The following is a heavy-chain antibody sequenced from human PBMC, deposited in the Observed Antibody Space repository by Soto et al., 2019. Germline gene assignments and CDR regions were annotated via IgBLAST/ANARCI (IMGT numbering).Heavy chain of an antibody. CDR2: IYHSGNT. Sequence: PSETLSLTCAVSCYSISSGYYCGLIRQPPGKGLEWIGSIYHSGNTYYNPSLKSRVTISVDTSKNHFSLKLSSVTAADTAVYYCARARIVVAGTIVDYWGQGTLVT. CDR3: ARARIVVAGTIVDY. V-gene: IGHV4-38-2*01. J-gene: IGHJ4*02. D-gene: IGHD6-19*01. CDR1: CYSISSGYY.